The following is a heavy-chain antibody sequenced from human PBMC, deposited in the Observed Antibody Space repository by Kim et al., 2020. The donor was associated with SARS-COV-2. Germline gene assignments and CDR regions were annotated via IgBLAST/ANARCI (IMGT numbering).Heavy chain of an antibody. CDR3: VTRPHSRIMNYHAVFYY. Sequence: GGSLRLSCATSGFRFSNNWMTWVRQAPGKGLEWVANIKEDGTEEYYVDSVRGRFTISRDNAKNSLYLQMNSLRVEDTAIYYCVTRPHSRIMNYHAVFYYWGQGTLVTVSS. CDR1: GFRFSNNW. CDR2: IKEDGTEE. V-gene: IGHV3-7*01. D-gene: IGHD4-4*01. J-gene: IGHJ4*02.